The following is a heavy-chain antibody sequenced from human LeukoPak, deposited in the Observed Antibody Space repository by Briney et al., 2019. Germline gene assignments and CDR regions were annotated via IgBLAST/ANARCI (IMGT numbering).Heavy chain of an antibody. D-gene: IGHD3-22*01. Sequence: GGSLRLSYTASGIAFSAYEMTRLHQAPGKGLHWVSYIAGSDTRTYYADSVKGRFTIFRDNTKNSLYLQMNSLRVEDTGLYCTTLGYHLDSWGQGTLVTVSS. CDR2: IAGSDTRT. CDR1: GIAFSAYE. J-gene: IGHJ4*02. CDR3: TLGYHLDS. V-gene: IGHV3-48*03.